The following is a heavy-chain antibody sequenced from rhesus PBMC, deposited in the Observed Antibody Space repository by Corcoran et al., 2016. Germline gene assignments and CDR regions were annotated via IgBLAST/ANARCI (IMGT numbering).Heavy chain of an antibody. V-gene: IGHV4S10*01. CDR3: ARGTVLVVVAT. J-gene: IGHJ4*01. CDR1: GGSISDSYR. D-gene: IGHD2-21*01. CDR2: IYGSSTST. Sequence: QVQLQESGPGVVKPSETLSLTCAVSGGSISDSYRWSWIRQPPGKGLEWIGYIYGSSTSTNYNPSLTSRVPISKDTSKNQFSLKLSSVTAADTAVYYCARGTVLVVVATWGQGVLVTVSS.